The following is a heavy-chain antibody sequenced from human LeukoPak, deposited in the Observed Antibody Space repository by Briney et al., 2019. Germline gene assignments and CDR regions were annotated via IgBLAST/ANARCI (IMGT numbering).Heavy chain of an antibody. CDR1: GFTFSSNW. CDR3: ASPGATSKFDY. V-gene: IGHV3-74*01. D-gene: IGHD1-26*01. J-gene: IGHJ4*02. CDR2: INSDGSTT. Sequence: GGSLRLSCVASGFTFSSNWMHWVRQAPGKGLVWVSRINSDGSTTSYADSVKGRFTISRDNAKNTLYLQMNSLRAEDTAVYFCASPGATSKFDYWGQGTQVTVSS.